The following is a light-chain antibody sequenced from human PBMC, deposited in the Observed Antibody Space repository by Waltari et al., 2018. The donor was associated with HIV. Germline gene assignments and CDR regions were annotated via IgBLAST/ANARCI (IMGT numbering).Light chain of an antibody. CDR1: KLGDKY. CDR3: QAWDSNTAGAV. J-gene: IGLJ2*01. V-gene: IGLV3-1*01. CDR2: QNT. Sequence: SYELTQPPSVSVSPGHTASITCSGEKLGDKYACWYQQKPGQSPVLVIYQNTKRSSGIPERFSGSNSGNTATLTISGTQAMDEADYYCQAWDSNTAGAVFGGGTKLTVL.